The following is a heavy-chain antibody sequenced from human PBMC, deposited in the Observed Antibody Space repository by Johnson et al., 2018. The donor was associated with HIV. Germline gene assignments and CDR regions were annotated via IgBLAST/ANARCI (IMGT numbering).Heavy chain of an antibody. CDR3: AKDLGPYGSGSDNDAFDI. CDR1: GFTISSNY. J-gene: IGHJ3*02. D-gene: IGHD1-26*01. Sequence: MQLVESGGGLVQPGGSLRLSCAASGFTISSNYMSWVRQVPGKGLEWVSVINSGGSTYYADFVKGRFIISRDNSKNTLYIQMNSLRAEDTAVYYCAKDLGPYGSGSDNDAFDIWGQGTMVTVSS. V-gene: IGHV3-66*01. CDR2: INSGGST.